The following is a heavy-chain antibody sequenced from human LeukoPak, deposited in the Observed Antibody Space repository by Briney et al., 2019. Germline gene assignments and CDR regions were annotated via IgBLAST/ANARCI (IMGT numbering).Heavy chain of an antibody. CDR1: GYTFTSYA. V-gene: IGHV1-3*03. D-gene: IGHD3-3*01. CDR3: ARVSGPGDFWSGYRNWFDP. CDR2: INAGNGNT. J-gene: IGHJ5*02. Sequence: ASVKVSCKASGYTFTSYAMHWVRQAPGQRLEWMGWINAGNGNTKYSQEFQGRVTITRNTAISTAYMELSSLTSEDTAVYYCARVSGPGDFWSGYRNWFDPWGQGTLVTVSS.